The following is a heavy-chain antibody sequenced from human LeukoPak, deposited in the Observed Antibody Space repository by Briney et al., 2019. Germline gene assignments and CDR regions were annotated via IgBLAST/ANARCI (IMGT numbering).Heavy chain of an antibody. CDR3: ARDHYDSYYYYYYMDV. D-gene: IGHD3-22*01. V-gene: IGHV3-48*04. CDR1: GFTFSSFG. J-gene: IGHJ6*03. CDR2: ISSSGSTI. Sequence: GGSLRLSCGASGFTFSSFGMHWVRQAPGKGLEWVSYISSSGSTIYYADSVKGRFTISRDNAKNSLYLQMNSLRAEDTAVYYCARDHYDSYYYYYYMDVWGKGTTVTISS.